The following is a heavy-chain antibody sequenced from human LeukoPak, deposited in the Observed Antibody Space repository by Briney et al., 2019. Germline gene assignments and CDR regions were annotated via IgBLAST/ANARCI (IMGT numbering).Heavy chain of an antibody. J-gene: IGHJ5*02. V-gene: IGHV3-20*04. Sequence: SGGSLRLSCAASGFTFDDYGMSWVRQAPGKGLEWVSGINWNGGSTGYADSVKGRFTISRDNAKNSLYLQMNSLRAEDTGLYYCARAGSSTSSGGFDPWGQGTLVTVSS. CDR2: INWNGGST. CDR3: ARAGSSTSSGGFDP. D-gene: IGHD2-2*01. CDR1: GFTFDDYG.